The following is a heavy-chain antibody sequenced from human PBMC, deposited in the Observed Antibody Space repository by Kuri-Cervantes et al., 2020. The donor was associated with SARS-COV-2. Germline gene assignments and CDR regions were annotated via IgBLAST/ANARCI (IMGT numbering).Heavy chain of an antibody. Sequence: GESLKISCAASGFTFSSYAMRWVRQAPGKGLEWVSPISGSGGSTYYADSVKGRFTISRDNSKNTLYLQMNSLTAGDTAVYYCARDRGYCDGGGCYSTGFSFDYWGQGALVTVSS. CDR2: ISGSGGST. D-gene: IGHD2-15*01. J-gene: IGHJ4*02. CDR3: ARDRGYCDGGGCYSTGFSFDY. V-gene: IGHV3-23*01. CDR1: GFTFSSYA.